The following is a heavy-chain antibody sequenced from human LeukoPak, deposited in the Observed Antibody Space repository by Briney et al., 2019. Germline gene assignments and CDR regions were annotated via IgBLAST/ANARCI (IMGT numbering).Heavy chain of an antibody. CDR2: ISYDGSNK. Sequence: GMSVRLSCAASGFTFSNYGMHWVRQAPGKGLEWVAVISYDGSNKYYADSVKGRFTISRDNAKNSLYLQMNSLRAENTAVYYCARSSGWGQGTLVTVSS. CDR1: GFTFSNYG. CDR3: ARSSG. J-gene: IGHJ4*02. V-gene: IGHV3-30*03. D-gene: IGHD6-19*01.